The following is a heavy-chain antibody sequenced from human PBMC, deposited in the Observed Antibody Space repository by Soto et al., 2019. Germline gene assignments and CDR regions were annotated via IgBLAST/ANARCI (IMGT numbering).Heavy chain of an antibody. D-gene: IGHD6-13*01. CDR1: GGSVSSGSYY. CDR2: IYYSGST. V-gene: IGHV4-61*01. CDR3: ARYSSSWYPSNY. J-gene: IGHJ4*02. Sequence: PSETLSLTCTVSGGSVSSGSYYWSWIRQPPGKGLEWIGYIYYSGSTNYNPSLKSRVTISVDTSKNQFSLKLNSVTAADTAVYYCARYSSSWYPSNYSCPAPLVTVSS.